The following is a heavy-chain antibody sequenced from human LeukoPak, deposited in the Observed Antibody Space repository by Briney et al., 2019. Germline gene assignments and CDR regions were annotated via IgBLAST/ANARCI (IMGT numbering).Heavy chain of an antibody. V-gene: IGHV4-59*12. CDR3: ARLSGSGSYFETNYYYYYYMDV. Sequence: SETLSLTCTVSGGSISSYYWSWIRQPPGKGLEWIGYIYYTGSTNYNPSLKSRVIISVDTSKNQFSLKLTSVTAADTAVYYCARLSGSGSYFETNYYYYYYMDVWGKGTTVTISS. D-gene: IGHD3-10*01. CDR1: GGSISSYY. J-gene: IGHJ6*03. CDR2: IYYTGST.